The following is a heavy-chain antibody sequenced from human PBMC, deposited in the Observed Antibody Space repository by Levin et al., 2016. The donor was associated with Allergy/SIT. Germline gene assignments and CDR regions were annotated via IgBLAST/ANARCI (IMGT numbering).Heavy chain of an antibody. V-gene: IGHV3-23*01. CDR3: AKRIGSSWANFDY. D-gene: IGHD6-13*01. CDR1: GFTFSTYA. J-gene: IGHJ4*02. Sequence: LSLTCAASGFTFSTYAMSWVRQAPGKGLEWVSVISGNGVNIYYADSVKGRFTISRDNSKNTLYLQMNSLRAEDSAVYYCAKRIGSSWANFDYWGQGTLVTVSS. CDR2: ISGNGVNI.